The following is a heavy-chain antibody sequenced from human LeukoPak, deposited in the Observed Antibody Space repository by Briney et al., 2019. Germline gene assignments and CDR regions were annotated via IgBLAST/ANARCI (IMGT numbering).Heavy chain of an antibody. CDR3: ARANYDSSGYYLYYFDY. CDR1: GFTFSSYR. Sequence: GGSLRLSGAASGFTFSSYRMTWVRQAPGKGLEWVSYISSSSSTIYYADSVKGRFTISRDNAKNSLYLQMNSLRAEDTAVYYCARANYDSSGYYLYYFDYWGQGTLVTVSS. J-gene: IGHJ4*02. V-gene: IGHV3-48*04. CDR2: ISSSSSTI. D-gene: IGHD3-22*01.